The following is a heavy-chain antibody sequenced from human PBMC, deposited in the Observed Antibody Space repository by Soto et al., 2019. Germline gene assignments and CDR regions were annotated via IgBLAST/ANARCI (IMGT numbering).Heavy chain of an antibody. J-gene: IGHJ6*03. CDR3: ARVFEYSSSRSDYYYYMDV. CDR1: GGSFSGYY. D-gene: IGHD6-6*01. V-gene: IGHV4-34*01. CDR2: INHSGST. Sequence: SETLSLTCAVYGGSFSGYYWSWIRQPPGKGLEWIGEINHSGSTNYNPSLKSRVTISVDTSKNQFSLKLSSVTAADTAVYYCARVFEYSSSRSDYYYYMDVWGKGTTVTVS.